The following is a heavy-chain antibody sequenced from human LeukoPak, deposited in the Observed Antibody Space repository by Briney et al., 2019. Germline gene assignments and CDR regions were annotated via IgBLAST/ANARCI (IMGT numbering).Heavy chain of an antibody. J-gene: IGHJ6*02. V-gene: IGHV3-30*18. CDR1: GFTFTSYG. CDR3: AKGTLEERYYYYYGMDV. CDR2: ISYDGSNK. Sequence: GGSLRLSCAAAGFTFTSYGMNWVRQAPGKGLEWVAVISYDGSNKYYTDSVKGRFTISRDNSKNTLYLQMNSLRAEDTAVYYCAKGTLEERYYYYYGMDVWGQGTTVTVSS. D-gene: IGHD1-7*01.